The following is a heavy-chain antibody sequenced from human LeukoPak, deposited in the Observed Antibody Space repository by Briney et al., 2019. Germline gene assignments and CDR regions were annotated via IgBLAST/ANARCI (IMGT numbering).Heavy chain of an antibody. CDR2: TPSGGDNT. J-gene: IGHJ3*02. Sequence: GGALRLSCVASGFTMRTYGMSWVRQGPGKGLEWVSGTPSGGDNTYYADSVRGRFAISRDNSQNTLHLQMNILRVEDTAVYYCVKDWGVLPDYSADGFDIWGPGTVVTVSS. V-gene: IGHV3-23*01. CDR1: GFTMRTYG. D-gene: IGHD4-11*01. CDR3: VKDWGVLPDYSADGFDI.